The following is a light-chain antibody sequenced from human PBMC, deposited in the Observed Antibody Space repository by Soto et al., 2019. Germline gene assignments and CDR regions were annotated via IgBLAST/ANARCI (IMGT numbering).Light chain of an antibody. CDR2: DVS. J-gene: IGLJ3*02. CDR1: SSDVGGYNY. Sequence: QSALTQPRSVSGSTGQSVTISCTGTSSDVGGYNYVSWYQQHPGKAPKLMIYDVSKWPSGVPDRFSGSKSGNTASLTISGLQAEDEADYYCCSYAGNSLWVFGGGTKLTVL. CDR3: CSYAGNSLWV. V-gene: IGLV2-11*01.